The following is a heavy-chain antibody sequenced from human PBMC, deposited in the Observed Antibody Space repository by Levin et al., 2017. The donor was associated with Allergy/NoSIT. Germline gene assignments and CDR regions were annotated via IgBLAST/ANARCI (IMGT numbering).Heavy chain of an antibody. Sequence: GESLKISCKASGYTFTSYYMHWVRQAPGQGLEWMGIINPSGGSTSYAQKFQGRVTMTRDTSTSTVYMELSSLRSEDTAVYYCARARVVVAAMEVWDYWGQGTLVTVSS. CDR2: INPSGGST. CDR3: ARARVVVAAMEVWDY. D-gene: IGHD2-15*01. J-gene: IGHJ4*02. V-gene: IGHV1-46*01. CDR1: GYTFTSYY.